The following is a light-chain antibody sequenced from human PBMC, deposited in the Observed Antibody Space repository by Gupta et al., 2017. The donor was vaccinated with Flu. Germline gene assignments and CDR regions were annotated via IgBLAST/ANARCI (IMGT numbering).Light chain of an antibody. Sequence: PFTLSASVGDRVTITCRASQSISSWLAWYQQKPGKAPKLLIYKASSLESGVPSRFSGSGSGTEFTLTISSLQPDDFATYYCQQYKRYSRTFGQGTKVEIK. CDR2: KAS. J-gene: IGKJ1*01. CDR1: QSISSW. V-gene: IGKV1-5*03. CDR3: QQYKRYSRT.